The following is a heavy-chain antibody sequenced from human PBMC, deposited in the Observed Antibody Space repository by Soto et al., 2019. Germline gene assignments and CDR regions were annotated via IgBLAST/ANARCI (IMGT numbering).Heavy chain of an antibody. Sequence: EVQLLESGGGFIQPGGSLRLSCAASGFTFTAYAMSWVRQAPGKGLEWVSAISARGDSTYYRDSVKGRFTISRDNSKNTLYLQMNSLRAEETAVYYCAKESSVLWFGEFTFWGQGTLVTVSS. CDR2: ISARGDST. CDR3: AKESSVLWFGEFTF. D-gene: IGHD3-10*01. V-gene: IGHV3-23*01. CDR1: GFTFTAYA. J-gene: IGHJ4*02.